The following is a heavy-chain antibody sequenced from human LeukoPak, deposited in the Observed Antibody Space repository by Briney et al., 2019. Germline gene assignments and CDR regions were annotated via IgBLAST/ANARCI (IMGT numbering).Heavy chain of an antibody. D-gene: IGHD5-18*01. V-gene: IGHV1-2*02. J-gene: IGHJ4*02. CDR3: ARTLGYGYGPAGWYFDC. Sequence: ASVKVSCKASGYTFTGYYMHWVRQAPGQGLEWMGWITPNSGGTRYAQKFQGRVTMTWDTSISTAYMELSSLKSDDTAVYYCARTLGYGYGPAGWYFDCWGQGALVTVSS. CDR1: GYTFTGYY. CDR2: ITPNSGGT.